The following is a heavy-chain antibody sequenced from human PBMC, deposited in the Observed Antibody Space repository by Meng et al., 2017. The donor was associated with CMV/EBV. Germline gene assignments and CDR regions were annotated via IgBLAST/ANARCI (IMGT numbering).Heavy chain of an antibody. V-gene: IGHV4-38-2*02. Sequence: SETLSLTCTVSGYSISSGYYWGWIRQPPGKGLEWIGSIYHSGSTNYNPSLKSRVTISVDTSKNQFSLKLSSVTAADTAVYYCARRGRITMVRGVRYYYGMDVWGQGTTV. J-gene: IGHJ6*02. D-gene: IGHD3-10*01. CDR2: IYHSGST. CDR1: GYSISSGYY. CDR3: ARRGRITMVRGVRYYYGMDV.